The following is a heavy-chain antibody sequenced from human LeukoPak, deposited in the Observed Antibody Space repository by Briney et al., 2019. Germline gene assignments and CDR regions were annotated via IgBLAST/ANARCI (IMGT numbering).Heavy chain of an antibody. CDR3: ARVGPRRYCSSTSCYRIGWFDP. Sequence: GASVKVSCKASGYTFTAYYMHWVRQAPGQRLEWMGWINPDSGGPNYAQNFQGRVTMTRDTSISTAYMELSRLRSDDTAVYYCARVGPRRYCSSTSCYRIGWFDPWGQGTLVTVSS. D-gene: IGHD2-2*02. V-gene: IGHV1-2*02. J-gene: IGHJ5*02. CDR1: GYTFTAYY. CDR2: INPDSGGP.